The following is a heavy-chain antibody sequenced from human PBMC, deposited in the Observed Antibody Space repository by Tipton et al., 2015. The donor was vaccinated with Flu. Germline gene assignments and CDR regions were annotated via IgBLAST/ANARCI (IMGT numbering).Heavy chain of an antibody. D-gene: IGHD3-22*01. CDR2: IYYSGST. J-gene: IGHJ4*02. CDR3: ARDDPSSSGYH. CDR1: GGSISSGGYY. V-gene: IGHV4-31*03. Sequence: TLSLTCTVSGGSISSGGYYWSWIRQHPGKGLEWIGYIYYSGSTYYNPSLKSRVTISIDTSRDQFSLNLTSVTAADTAVYFCARDDPSSSGYHWGQGILVTVSS.